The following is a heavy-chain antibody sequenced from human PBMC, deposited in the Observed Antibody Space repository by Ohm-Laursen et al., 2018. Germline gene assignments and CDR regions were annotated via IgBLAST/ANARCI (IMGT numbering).Heavy chain of an antibody. CDR2: IYSGGST. V-gene: IGHV3-53*01. CDR1: GFTVSSNY. CDR3: ARTFVVPAAMGPYFFDY. D-gene: IGHD2-2*01. J-gene: IGHJ4*02. Sequence: SLRLSCTASGFTVSSNYMSWVRQAPGKGLEWVSLIYSGGSTYYADSVKGRFTISRDNSKNTLYLQMNSLRAGDTAVYYCARTFVVPAAMGPYFFDYWGQGTLVTVSS.